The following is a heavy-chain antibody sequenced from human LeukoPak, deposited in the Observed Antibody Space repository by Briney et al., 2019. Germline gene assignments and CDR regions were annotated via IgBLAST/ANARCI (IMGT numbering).Heavy chain of an antibody. CDR2: IYYSGST. J-gene: IGHJ4*02. CDR3: ARHYYDSGGFLRAFDY. Sequence: KSSETLSLTCTVSGGSISGYYWSWVRQSPGKGLEWIGYIYYSGSTNHNPSLKSQVTISVDTSKNQFSLRLTSVTAADTAVSYCARHYYDSGGFLRAFDYWGQGTLVTVSS. CDR1: GGSISGYY. V-gene: IGHV4-59*01. D-gene: IGHD3-22*01.